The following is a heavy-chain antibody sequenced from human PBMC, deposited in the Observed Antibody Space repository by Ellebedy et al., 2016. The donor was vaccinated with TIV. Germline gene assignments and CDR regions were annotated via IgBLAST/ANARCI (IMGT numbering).Heavy chain of an antibody. J-gene: IGHJ4*02. Sequence: ASVKVSXXASGYTFTSYDINWVRQATGQGLEWMGWMNPNSGNTGYAQKFQGRVTMTRDTSLSTAYVELSSLRSEDTAVYYCARSSLKEGAHDYWGQGTLVTVSS. CDR3: ARSSLKEGAHDY. D-gene: IGHD1-26*01. CDR2: MNPNSGNT. CDR1: GYTFTSYD. V-gene: IGHV1-8*01.